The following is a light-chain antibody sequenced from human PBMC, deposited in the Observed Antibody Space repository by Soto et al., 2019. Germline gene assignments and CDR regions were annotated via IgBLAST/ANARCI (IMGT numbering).Light chain of an antibody. J-gene: IGKJ3*01. CDR1: QDISNY. V-gene: IGKV1-33*01. CDR2: DAS. CDR3: QQYDNLPYT. Sequence: DIQMTQSPYSLSASVGDRVTITCQASQDISNYLNWYQQKPGKAPKLLIYDASNLETGVPSRFSGSGSGTDFTFTSSSLQPEDIAIYYCQQYDNLPYTFGPGTKVDIK.